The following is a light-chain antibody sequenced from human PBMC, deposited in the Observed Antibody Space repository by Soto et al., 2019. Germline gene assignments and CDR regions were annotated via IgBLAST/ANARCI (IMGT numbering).Light chain of an antibody. CDR1: QNITTY. Sequence: DIQMTQSPSSLSASVADRVTITCRASQNITTYLNWYHQKPGKAPKLLIYAASNLQSGVPSRFSGSGSGTDFTLTISSLQPEYFATYYCQQSYSTPFTFGPWTKVDIK. V-gene: IGKV1-39*01. J-gene: IGKJ3*01. CDR2: AAS. CDR3: QQSYSTPFT.